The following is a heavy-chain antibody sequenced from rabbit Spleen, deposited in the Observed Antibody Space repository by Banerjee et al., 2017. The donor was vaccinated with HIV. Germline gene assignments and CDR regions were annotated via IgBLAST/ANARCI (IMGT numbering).Heavy chain of an antibody. Sequence: QEQLVESGGGLVQPEGSLTLTCKASGVSFSDKDVMCWVRQAPGKGLEWIACINIVTGKSVYASWAKGRFFMSRTSSTTVTLQMTSLTAADTATYFCARDLVAVIGWNFNLWGPGTLVTVS. V-gene: IGHV1S45*01. CDR1: GVSFSDKDV. CDR2: INIVTGKS. CDR3: ARDLVAVIGWNFNL. J-gene: IGHJ4*01. D-gene: IGHD1-1*01.